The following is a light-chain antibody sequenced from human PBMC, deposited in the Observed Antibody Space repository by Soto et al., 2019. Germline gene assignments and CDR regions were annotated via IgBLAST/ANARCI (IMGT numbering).Light chain of an antibody. J-gene: IGLJ3*02. V-gene: IGLV2-11*01. CDR1: SSDVGGYNY. CDR3: CSYAGSYTLVV. Sequence: QSALTQPRSVSGSPGQSVTISCTGTSSDVGGYNYVSWYQQHPAKAPKLIIYDVTKRPSGVPDRFSGSKSGNTASLTISGLQAEDEADYYCCSYAGSYTLVVFGGGTKVTVL. CDR2: DVT.